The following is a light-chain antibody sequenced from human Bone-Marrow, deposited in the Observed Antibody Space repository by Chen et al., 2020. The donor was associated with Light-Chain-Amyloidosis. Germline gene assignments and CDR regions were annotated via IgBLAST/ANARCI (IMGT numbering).Light chain of an antibody. CDR1: DLPTKY. CDR2: RDT. V-gene: IGLV3-25*03. CDR3: QSADSSGTYEVI. Sequence: SYELTQPPSVSVSPGQTARITCSGDDLPTKYAYWYQQKPGHAPVLVTHRDTERPSVIPERFYGSSAGTTATLTISGVQAEDEADYHCQSADSSGTYEVIFGGGSRLTVL. J-gene: IGLJ2*01.